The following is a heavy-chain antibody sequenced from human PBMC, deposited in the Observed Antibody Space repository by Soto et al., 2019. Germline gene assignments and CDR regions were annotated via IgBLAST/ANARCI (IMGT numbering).Heavy chain of an antibody. D-gene: IGHD1-1*01. V-gene: IGHV3-73*01. CDR2: IRSKPNNYAT. Sequence: GGSLRLSCAASGFTFSSYGMHWVRQASGKGLEWVGRIRSKPNNYATTYAASVKGWFTISRDDSKNTAYLQMSSLKTEDTAVYYCTRHTTVGANDYWGQGTLVTVSS. CDR3: TRHTTVGANDY. CDR1: GFTFSSYG. J-gene: IGHJ4*02.